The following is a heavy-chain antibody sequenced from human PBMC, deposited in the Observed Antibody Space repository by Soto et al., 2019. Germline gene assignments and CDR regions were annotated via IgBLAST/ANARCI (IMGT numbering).Heavy chain of an antibody. CDR1: GGSISGYY. Sequence: SETLSLTCTVSGGSISGYYWNWIRQPPGKGLEWIGYIFCTGSTNYNPSLKSRVTMSLDTSKNQFSLTLNSATAADTAVYYCARHRGRGGSPRPLDYWGQETLVTVSS. V-gene: IGHV4-59*08. D-gene: IGHD2-15*01. CDR3: ARHRGRGGSPRPLDY. J-gene: IGHJ4*02. CDR2: IFCTGST.